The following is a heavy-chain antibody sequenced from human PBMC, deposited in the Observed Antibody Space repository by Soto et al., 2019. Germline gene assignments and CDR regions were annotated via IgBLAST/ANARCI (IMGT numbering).Heavy chain of an antibody. J-gene: IGHJ5*02. CDR2: IYHSGST. Sequence: SETLSLTCAVSGGSISSSNWWSWVRQPPGKGLEWIGEIYHSGSTNYNPSLKSRVTISVDKSKNQFSLKLSSVTAADTAVYYWARAAAGYSRKKYNWFDPWGQGTLVTVSS. CDR3: ARAAAGYSRKKYNWFDP. V-gene: IGHV4-4*02. CDR1: GGSISSSNW. D-gene: IGHD6-13*01.